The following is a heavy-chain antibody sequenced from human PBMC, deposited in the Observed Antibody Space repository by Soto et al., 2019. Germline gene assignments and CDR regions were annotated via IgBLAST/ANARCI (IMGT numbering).Heavy chain of an antibody. J-gene: IGHJ6*02. CDR3: AREGGRLTDSSGYYYYYGMDV. CDR1: GGSISSYY. Sequence: NPSETLSLTCTVSGGSISSYYWSWIRQPPGKGLEWIGYIYYSGSTNYNPSLKSRVTISVDTSKNQFSLKLSSVTAADTAVYYCAREGGRLTDSSGYYYYYGMDVWGQGTTVTVSS. D-gene: IGHD3-22*01. V-gene: IGHV4-59*01. CDR2: IYYSGST.